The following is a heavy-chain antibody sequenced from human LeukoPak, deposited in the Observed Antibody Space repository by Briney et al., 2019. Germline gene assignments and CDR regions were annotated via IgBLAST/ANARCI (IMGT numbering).Heavy chain of an antibody. D-gene: IGHD2-21*01. Sequence: SETLSLTCNVSGGSISSGTYYWSWIRQPAGKGLEWIGRIYSSGSTDYNPSLKSRLTISVDTSKNQFSLKLSSVTAADTAVYYSVFVVAQTEYSFDYWGQGTLVTVSS. CDR1: GGSISSGTYY. CDR2: IYSSGST. J-gene: IGHJ4*02. CDR3: VFVVAQTEYSFDY. V-gene: IGHV4-61*02.